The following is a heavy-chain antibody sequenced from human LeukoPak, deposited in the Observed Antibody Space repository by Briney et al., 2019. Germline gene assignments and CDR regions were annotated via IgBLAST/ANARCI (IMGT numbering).Heavy chain of an antibody. CDR1: GYTFTSYA. V-gene: IGHV1-2*02. CDR2: INPRNGGS. CDR3: ARGRIAAAGAIDY. Sequence: ASVKVSCKASGYTFTSYAMNWVRQAPGQGLEWMAWINPRNGGSHSAQKFQGRVTLTRDTSISTAYMEMRKLTSDDTAFYYCARGRIAAAGAIDYWGQGARVTVSS. D-gene: IGHD6-13*01. J-gene: IGHJ4*02.